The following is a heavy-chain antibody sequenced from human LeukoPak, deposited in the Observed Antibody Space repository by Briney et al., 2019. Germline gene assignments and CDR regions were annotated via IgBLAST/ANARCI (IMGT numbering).Heavy chain of an antibody. CDR2: VYSSGST. J-gene: IGHJ6*03. CDR3: ARARGRWLQLIDYYYMDV. Sequence: SETLSLTCTVSGGSISSGSHYWTWIRQPAGKGLEYIGRVYSSGSTDSNPSLRSRLTMSVDTSKNQLSLKLTSVTAADTAVYYCARARGRWLQLIDYYYMDVWGKGTTVTVSS. CDR1: GGSISSGSHY. V-gene: IGHV4-61*02. D-gene: IGHD5-24*01.